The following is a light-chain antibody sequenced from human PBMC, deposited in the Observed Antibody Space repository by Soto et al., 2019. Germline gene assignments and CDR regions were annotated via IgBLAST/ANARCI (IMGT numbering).Light chain of an antibody. CDR3: QQRSNWQT. Sequence: EIVLTQSPATLSLSPGERATLSCRASQSVSSYLAWYQQKPGQAPRLLIYDASNRATGIPARFSGSGSGTDFTLTISSLEPEDFAVYYCQQRSNWQTFGEGPRWRSN. CDR2: DAS. J-gene: IGKJ4*01. V-gene: IGKV3-11*01. CDR1: QSVSSY.